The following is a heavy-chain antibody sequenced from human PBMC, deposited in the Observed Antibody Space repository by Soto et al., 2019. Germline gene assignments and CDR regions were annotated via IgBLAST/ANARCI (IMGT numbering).Heavy chain of an antibody. V-gene: IGHV4-59*08. Sequence: PSETLSLTCTVSGGSFSSYYWSWIRQPPGKGLEWIGYIYYSGSTNYNPSLKSRVTISVDTSKNQFSLKLSSVTAADTAVYYCARHVSYYDILSYFDYWGQGTLVTVSS. D-gene: IGHD3-9*01. CDR3: ARHVSYYDILSYFDY. CDR2: IYYSGST. CDR1: GGSFSSYY. J-gene: IGHJ4*02.